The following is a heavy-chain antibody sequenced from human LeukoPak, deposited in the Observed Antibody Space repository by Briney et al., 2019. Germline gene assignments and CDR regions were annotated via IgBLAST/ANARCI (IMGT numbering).Heavy chain of an antibody. V-gene: IGHV3-48*01. CDR1: GFTFSSYS. J-gene: IGHJ4*02. CDR2: ISSSSSTI. CDR3: AKRPPFDY. D-gene: IGHD1-14*01. Sequence: GGSLRLSCAASGFTFSSYSMNWVRQAPGKGLEWVSYISSSSSTIYYADSVKGRFTISRDNAKNSLYLQMNSLRAEDTAVYYCAKRPPFDYWGQGTLVTVSS.